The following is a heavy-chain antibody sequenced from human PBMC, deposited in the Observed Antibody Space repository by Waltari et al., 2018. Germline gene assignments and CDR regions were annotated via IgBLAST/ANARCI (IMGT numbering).Heavy chain of an antibody. CDR2: IKSDVSGT. J-gene: IGHJ6*03. D-gene: IGHD3-22*01. CDR1: GFTFSRYW. Sequence: EVQLVESGGGLVQPGGSLRLSCAASGFTFSRYWMHWVRQAPGKGLVGVSRIKSDVSGTIYADSVKGRFTISRDNAKNTLYLQLNSLRVEDTAVYYCAREPSPDSSGYFYYYMDVWGKGTTVTVSS. CDR3: AREPSPDSSGYFYYYMDV. V-gene: IGHV3-74*01.